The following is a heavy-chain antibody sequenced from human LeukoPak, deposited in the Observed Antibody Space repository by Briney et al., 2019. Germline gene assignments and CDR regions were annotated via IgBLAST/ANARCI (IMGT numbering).Heavy chain of an antibody. CDR2: ISAYNGNT. CDR1: GYTFTSYG. V-gene: IGHV1-18*01. D-gene: IGHD5-24*01. CDR3: ARDEPVRGYNYGRGSDY. Sequence: GASVKVSCKASGYTFTSYGISWVRQAPGQGLEWMGWISAYNGNTNYAQKLQGRVTMTTDTSTSTAYMELRSLRSDDTAVYYCARDEPVRGYNYGRGSDYWGQGTLVTVSS. J-gene: IGHJ4*02.